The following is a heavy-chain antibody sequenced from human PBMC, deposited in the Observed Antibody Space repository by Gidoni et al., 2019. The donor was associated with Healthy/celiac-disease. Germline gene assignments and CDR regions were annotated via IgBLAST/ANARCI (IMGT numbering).Heavy chain of an antibody. D-gene: IGHD2-15*01. Sequence: EVQLVESGGGLVKPGGSLRLSCAASGFTFSNDWMRWVRQAPGKGLEWVGRIKSKTDGGTTDYAAPVKGRFTISRDDSKNTLYLQMNSLKTEDTAVYYCTTLGGYCSGGSCQNWFDPWGQGTLVTVSS. J-gene: IGHJ5*02. CDR3: TTLGGYCSGGSCQNWFDP. CDR2: IKSKTDGGTT. CDR1: GFTFSNDW. V-gene: IGHV3-15*01.